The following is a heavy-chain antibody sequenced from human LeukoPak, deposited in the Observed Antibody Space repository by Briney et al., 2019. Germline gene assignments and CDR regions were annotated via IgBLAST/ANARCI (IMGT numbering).Heavy chain of an antibody. CDR2: INHSGST. CDR3: ARWSGVPNWFDP. V-gene: IGHV4-34*01. Sequence: SETLSLTCAVYGGSFSGYYWSWIRQPPGKGLEWIGEINHSGSTNYNPSPKSRVTISIDTSMNQFSLNLSSVTAADTAVYYCARWSGVPNWFDPWGQGTLVTVSS. CDR1: GGSFSGYY. D-gene: IGHD3-3*01. J-gene: IGHJ5*02.